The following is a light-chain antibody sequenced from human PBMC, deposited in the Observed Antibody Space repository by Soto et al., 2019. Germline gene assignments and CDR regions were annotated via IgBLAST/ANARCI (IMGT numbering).Light chain of an antibody. CDR3: QQSYSTPRT. CDR2: KAS. J-gene: IGKJ1*01. CDR1: QTISSW. V-gene: IGKV1-5*03. Sequence: DIQMTQSPSTLSGSVGDRVTITCRASQTISSWLAWYQQKPGKAPKLLIYKASTLKSGVPSRFSGSGSGTEFTLTISSLQPDDFATYCCQQSYSTPRTFGQGTKVDIK.